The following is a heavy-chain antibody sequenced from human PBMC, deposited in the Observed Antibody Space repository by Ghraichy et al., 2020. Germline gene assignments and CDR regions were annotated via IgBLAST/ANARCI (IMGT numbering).Heavy chain of an antibody. V-gene: IGHV3-23*01. CDR3: AKDIYPGYSSGWYGWGQFDY. J-gene: IGHJ4*02. Sequence: GGSLRLSCAASGFTFSSYAMTWVRQAPGKGLEWVSAISGSGGSTYYADSVKGRFTISRDNSKNTLYLQMNSLRAEDTAVYYCAKDIYPGYSSGWYGWGQFDYWGQGTLVTVSS. CDR2: ISGSGGST. D-gene: IGHD6-19*01. CDR1: GFTFSSYA.